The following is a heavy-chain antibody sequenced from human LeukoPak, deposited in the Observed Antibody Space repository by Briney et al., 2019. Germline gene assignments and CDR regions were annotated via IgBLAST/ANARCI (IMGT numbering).Heavy chain of an antibody. Sequence: SQTLSLTCTVSGGSISSGGYYWSWIRQHPGKGLEWIGYIYYSGSTYYNPSLKSRVTISVDTSKNQFSLKLSSVTAADTAVYYCARVQQLVAGWFDPWGQGTLVTVSS. J-gene: IGHJ5*02. CDR2: IYYSGST. CDR1: GGSISSGGYY. D-gene: IGHD6-13*01. CDR3: ARVQQLVAGWFDP. V-gene: IGHV4-31*03.